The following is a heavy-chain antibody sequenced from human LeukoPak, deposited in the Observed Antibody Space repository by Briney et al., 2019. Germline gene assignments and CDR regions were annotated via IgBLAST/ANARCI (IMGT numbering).Heavy chain of an antibody. J-gene: IGHJ4*02. CDR2: IKTDGSET. D-gene: IGHD6-19*01. CDR3: VKNNGWFHLAQ. Sequence: GGSLRLSCAASGFNFRDHWMDRVRQAPGKGLEWVGHIKTDGSETYYLDSLRGRFSISRDNTNNALYLQMNSLRVEDTAVYYCVKNNGWFHLAQWGQGTLVTVSS. V-gene: IGHV3-7*03. CDR1: GFNFRDHW.